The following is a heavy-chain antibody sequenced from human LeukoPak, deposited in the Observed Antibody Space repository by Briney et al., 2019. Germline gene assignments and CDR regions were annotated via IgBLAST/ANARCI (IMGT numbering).Heavy chain of an antibody. J-gene: IGHJ5*02. Sequence: SQTLSLTCTVSGGSISSGSYYWSWVRQPPGKGLEWIGSIYYSGSTYYNPSLKSRVTISVDTSKNQLSLQLNSVTPEDTAVYYCARGGGAIATWGQGTQVTVSS. V-gene: IGHV4-39*01. CDR1: GGSISSGSYY. CDR2: IYYSGST. CDR3: ARGGGAIAT. D-gene: IGHD3-16*01.